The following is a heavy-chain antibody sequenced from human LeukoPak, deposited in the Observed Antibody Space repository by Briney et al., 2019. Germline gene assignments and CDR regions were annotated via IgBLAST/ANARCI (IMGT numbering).Heavy chain of an antibody. Sequence: GGSLRLSCAASGFTFSSYWMTWARQAPGKGLEWVANIKRDGTEKYYVDSVKGRFTISRDNAQNSLYLQMNSLRVEDTAVYYCARVYSGVYFDYWGQGTLVTVSS. V-gene: IGHV3-7*04. D-gene: IGHD1-26*01. CDR3: ARVYSGVYFDY. CDR2: IKRDGTEK. J-gene: IGHJ4*02. CDR1: GFTFSSYW.